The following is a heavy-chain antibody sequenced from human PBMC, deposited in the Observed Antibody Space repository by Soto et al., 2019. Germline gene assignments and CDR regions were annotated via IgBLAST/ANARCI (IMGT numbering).Heavy chain of an antibody. CDR1: GFTFSSYG. CDR3: AKDVRAGFHGGIYY. J-gene: IGHJ4*02. Sequence: GGSLRLSCAASGFTFSSYGMHWVRQAPGKGLEWVAVISYDGSNKYYADSVKGRFTISRDNSKNTLYLQMNSLRAEDTAVYYGAKDVRAGFHGGIYYWGQGTLVTVSS. D-gene: IGHD3-16*01. V-gene: IGHV3-30*18. CDR2: ISYDGSNK.